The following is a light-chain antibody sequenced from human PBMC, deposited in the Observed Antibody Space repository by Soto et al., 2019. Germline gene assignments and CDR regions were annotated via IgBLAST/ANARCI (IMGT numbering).Light chain of an antibody. J-gene: IGKJ5*01. CDR2: DAS. V-gene: IGKV3-11*01. CDR1: QRVSSNY. CDR3: QQRSNWPHSIT. Sequence: EIVLTQSPGTLSLSPVERATLSCMASQRVSSNYLAWYQQKPGQAPRLLIYDASNRATGIPARFSGSGSETDFTLTISSLEPEDFAVYYCQQRSNWPHSITFGQGTRLEI.